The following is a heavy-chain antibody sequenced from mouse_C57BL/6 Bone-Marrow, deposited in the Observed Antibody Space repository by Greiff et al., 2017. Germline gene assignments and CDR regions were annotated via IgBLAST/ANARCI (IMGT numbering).Heavy chain of an antibody. CDR2: IHPSDSAT. Sequence: VQLQQPGAELVKPGASVKVSCKASGYTFTSYWMHWVKQRPGQGLEWIGRIHPSDSATNYNQKFKGKATLTVDKSSSTAYMQLSSLTSEDSAVYYCAISSYYGSSFDYWGQGTTLTVSS. CDR3: AISSYYGSSFDY. J-gene: IGHJ2*01. D-gene: IGHD1-1*01. V-gene: IGHV1-74*01. CDR1: GYTFTSYW.